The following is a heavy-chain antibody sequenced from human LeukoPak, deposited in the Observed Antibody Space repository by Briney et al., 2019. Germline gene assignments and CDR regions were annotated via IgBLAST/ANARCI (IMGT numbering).Heavy chain of an antibody. Sequence: GGSLRLSCAASGFTFSSYSMNWVRQAPGKGLEWVSYISSSSSTIYYADSVKGRFTISRDNAKNSLYLQMNSLRAEDTAVYYCARTGDSYGMDVWGQGTTVTVSS. CDR3: ARTGDSYGMDV. V-gene: IGHV3-48*04. CDR2: ISSSSSTI. CDR1: GFTFSSYS. D-gene: IGHD7-27*01. J-gene: IGHJ6*02.